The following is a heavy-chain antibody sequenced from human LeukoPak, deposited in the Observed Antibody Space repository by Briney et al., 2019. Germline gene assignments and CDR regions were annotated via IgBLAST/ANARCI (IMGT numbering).Heavy chain of an antibody. J-gene: IGHJ5*02. CDR3: ARYDYGGNSNWFDP. CDR2: IYYSGST. Sequence: SETLSLTCTVSGGSISSGGYYWSWIRQHPGKDLEWIGYIYYSGSTYYNPSLKSRVTISVDTSKNQFSLKLSSVTAAGTAVYYCARYDYGGNSNWFDPWGQGTLVTVSS. CDR1: GGSISSGGYY. V-gene: IGHV4-31*03. D-gene: IGHD4-23*01.